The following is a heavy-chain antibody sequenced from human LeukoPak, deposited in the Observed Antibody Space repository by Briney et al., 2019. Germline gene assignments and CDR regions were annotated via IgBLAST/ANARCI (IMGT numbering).Heavy chain of an antibody. Sequence: GGSLRLSCAASGFTFSDSAFPWVRQASGKGLEWVGRIRSKPNNYATAYTASVKGRFTISRDDSKNTAYLQMNSLNTEDTAMYYCTRHLIGATPFDYWGQGTLVSVSS. V-gene: IGHV3-73*01. J-gene: IGHJ4*02. CDR2: IRSKPNNYAT. D-gene: IGHD4/OR15-4a*01. CDR1: GFTFSDSA. CDR3: TRHLIGATPFDY.